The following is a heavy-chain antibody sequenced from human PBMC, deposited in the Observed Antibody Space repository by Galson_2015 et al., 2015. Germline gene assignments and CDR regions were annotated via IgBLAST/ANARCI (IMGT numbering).Heavy chain of an antibody. J-gene: IGHJ5*02. CDR3: ARLGGGDRLDP. Sequence: QSGAEVKKPGESLRISCTGSGYSFGNHWITWVRQMPGKGLEWMGRIDPSDSYTDYSPSFRGHVTISTDKSISTAYLQWSRLKASDTAMYYCARLGGGDRLDPWGQGTLVTVSS. D-gene: IGHD2-21*02. CDR2: IDPSDSYT. CDR1: GYSFGNHW. V-gene: IGHV5-10-1*01.